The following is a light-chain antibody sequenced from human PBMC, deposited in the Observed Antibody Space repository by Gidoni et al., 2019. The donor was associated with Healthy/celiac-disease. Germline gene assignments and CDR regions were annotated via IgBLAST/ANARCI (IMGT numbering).Light chain of an antibody. CDR1: QDISNY. Sequence: IQLTHSPSSLSASVGDRVTITCQESQDISNYVNWYQQKRGKAPKLLNYDACTVETRVPSRCSGSGSGTDSTFTSSSLHHEDIATYYCQQYDTRRFTFGPGTKVEIK. CDR3: QQYDTRRFT. J-gene: IGKJ3*01. V-gene: IGKV1-33*01. CDR2: DAC.